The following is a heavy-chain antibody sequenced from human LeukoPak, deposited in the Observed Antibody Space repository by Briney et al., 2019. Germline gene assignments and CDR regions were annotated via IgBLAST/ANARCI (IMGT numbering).Heavy chain of an antibody. Sequence: SGTLSLTCAVSGGSISSSNWWSWVRQPPGKGLEWIGEIYHSGSTYYNPSLKSRVTISVDTSKNQLSLKLSSVTAADTAVYYCARGLSITIFNYWGQGTLVTVSS. V-gene: IGHV4-4*02. CDR1: GGSISSSNW. J-gene: IGHJ4*02. CDR2: IYHSGST. CDR3: ARGLSITIFNY. D-gene: IGHD3-9*01.